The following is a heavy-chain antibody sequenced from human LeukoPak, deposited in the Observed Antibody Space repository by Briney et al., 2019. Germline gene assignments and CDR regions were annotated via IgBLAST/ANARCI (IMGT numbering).Heavy chain of an antibody. V-gene: IGHV4-59*01. Sequence: SETLSLTCTASGGSITSYCWSWIRQPPGKGLEWIGYIYYSGRTNYHPSLKSRVTISVDTSKNQFSLKLTSVTASDTVRYYGASNHSSRGDAFDIWGQGTMVIVSS. CDR2: IYYSGRT. D-gene: IGHD3-22*01. CDR3: ASNHSSRGDAFDI. J-gene: IGHJ3*02. CDR1: GGSITSYC.